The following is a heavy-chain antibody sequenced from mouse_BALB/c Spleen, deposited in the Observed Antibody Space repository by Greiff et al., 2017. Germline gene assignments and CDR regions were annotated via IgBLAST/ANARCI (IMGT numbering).Heavy chain of an antibody. J-gene: IGHJ4*01. CDR1: GFTFSCYA. Sequence: EVQRVESGGGLVKPGGSLKLSCAASGFTFSCYAMSWVRQTPEKRLEWVASISSGGSTYYPDSVKGRFTISRDNARNILYLQMSSLRSEDTAMYYCARDFYAMDYWGQGTSVTVSS. V-gene: IGHV5-6-5*01. CDR2: ISSGGST. CDR3: ARDFYAMDY.